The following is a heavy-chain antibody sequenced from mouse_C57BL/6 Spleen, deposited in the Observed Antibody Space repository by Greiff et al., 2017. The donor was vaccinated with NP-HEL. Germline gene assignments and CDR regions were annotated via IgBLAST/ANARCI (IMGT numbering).Heavy chain of an antibody. CDR2: IDPSDSYT. J-gene: IGHJ1*03. D-gene: IGHD1-1*01. CDR1: GYTFTSYW. V-gene: IGHV1-69*01. Sequence: VQLQQPGAELVMPGASVKLSCKASGYTFTSYWMHWVKQRPGQGLEWIGEIDPSDSYTNFNQKFKGKSTLTVDKSSSTAYMQLSSLTSEDSAVYYCATGSSYGDCDVWGTGTTVTVSS. CDR3: ATGSSYGDCDV.